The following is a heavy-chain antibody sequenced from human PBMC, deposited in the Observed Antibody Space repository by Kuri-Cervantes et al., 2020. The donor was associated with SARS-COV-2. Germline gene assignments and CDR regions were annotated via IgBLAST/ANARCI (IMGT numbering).Heavy chain of an antibody. CDR3: ARVYCSGGSCYFDY. V-gene: IGHV4-4*02. Sequence: SETLSLTCAVSGYSISSSNWWSWVRQPPGKGLEWIGEIYHSGNTNYNPSLKSRVTISVDTSKNQFSLKLSSVTAADTAVYYCARVYCSGGSCYFDYWGQGTLVTVSS. CDR2: IYHSGNT. CDR1: GYSISSSNW. D-gene: IGHD2-15*01. J-gene: IGHJ4*02.